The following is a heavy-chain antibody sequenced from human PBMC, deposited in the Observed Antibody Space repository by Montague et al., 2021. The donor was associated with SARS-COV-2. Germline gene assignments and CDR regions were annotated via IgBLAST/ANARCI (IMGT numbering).Heavy chain of an antibody. Sequence: SETLSLTCTVSGGSTNNFYWSWIRQPPGKGREWIGYIYYSGGTDYNPSLKSRVTISIDTSKNQFSLNLTSVTAADTGVYYCARTSLASASCRFDPWGQGTLVTVSS. V-gene: IGHV4-59*01. CDR2: IYYSGGT. CDR3: ARTSLASASCRFDP. D-gene: IGHD3-16*02. J-gene: IGHJ5*02. CDR1: GGSTNNFY.